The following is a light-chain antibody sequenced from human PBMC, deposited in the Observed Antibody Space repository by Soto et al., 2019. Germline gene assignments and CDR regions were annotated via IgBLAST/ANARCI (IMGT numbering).Light chain of an antibody. J-gene: IGLJ1*01. CDR3: SSYTSTSTYV. CDR2: DVS. V-gene: IGLV2-14*03. Sequence: QSALTQPASVSGSPGQSITIXXTGTXXDVGGYNYVSWYQQHPGKAPKLIIYDVSNRPSGVSNRFSGSKSGNTASLTISGLQAEDDTDYYCSSYTSTSTYVFGTGTKHTVL. CDR1: XXDVGGYNY.